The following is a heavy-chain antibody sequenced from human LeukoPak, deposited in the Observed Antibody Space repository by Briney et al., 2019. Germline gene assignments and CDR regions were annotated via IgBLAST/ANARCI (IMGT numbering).Heavy chain of an antibody. V-gene: IGHV3-23*01. D-gene: IGHD3-10*01. CDR1: GFTFSSYA. Sequence: HTGGSLRLSCAASGFTFSSYAMSWVRQAPGKGLEWVSAISGSGGSTYYADSVKGRFTISRDNSKNSLYLQMNSLRAEDTAVYFCARGGYYGSGVFDNWGQGTLVTVSS. CDR3: ARGGYYGSGVFDN. CDR2: ISGSGGST. J-gene: IGHJ4*02.